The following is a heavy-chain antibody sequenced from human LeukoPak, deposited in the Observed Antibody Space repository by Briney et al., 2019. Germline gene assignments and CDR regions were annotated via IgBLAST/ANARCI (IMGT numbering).Heavy chain of an antibody. D-gene: IGHD3-22*01. CDR1: GFTFSSYG. J-gene: IGHJ4*02. CDR3: AKDSYYDSSGYLDY. V-gene: IGHV3-23*01. Sequence: GGSLRLSCAASGFTFSSYGMSWVRQAPGKGLEWVSAINGGAGSTYYADSVKGRFTISRDNSKNTLYLQMNSLRAEDTAVYYCAKDSYYDSSGYLDYWGQGTLVTVSS. CDR2: INGGAGST.